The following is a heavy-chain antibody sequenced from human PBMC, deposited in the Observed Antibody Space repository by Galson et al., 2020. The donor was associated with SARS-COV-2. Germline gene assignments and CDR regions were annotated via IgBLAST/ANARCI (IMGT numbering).Heavy chain of an antibody. V-gene: IGHV4-34*01. J-gene: IGHJ5*02. CDR3: AREESGWFGELYWFDP. Sequence: SETLSLTCAVYGGSFSGYYWSWIRQPPGKGLEWIGEINHSGSTNYNPSLKSRVTISVDTSKNQFSLKLSSVTAADTAVYYCAREESGWFGELYWFDPWGQGTLVTVSS. D-gene: IGHD3-10*01. CDR1: GGSFSGYY. CDR2: INHSGST.